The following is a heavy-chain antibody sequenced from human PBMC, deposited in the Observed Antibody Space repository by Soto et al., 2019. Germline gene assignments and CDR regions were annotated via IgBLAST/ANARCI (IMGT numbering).Heavy chain of an antibody. V-gene: IGHV4-39*01. D-gene: IGHD2-8*02. CDR1: GGSISSRNYY. J-gene: IGHJ6*03. CDR2: IYNSGSA. Sequence: ASETLSLTCTVSGGSISSRNYYWGWIRQPPGKGLEWIGSIYNSGSAYYNPSLKRRVAISVDTSKNQFSLKLTSVTAADAAVYYCASFQGGVSSLLRGYYYMDVWGKGTTVTVSS. CDR3: ASFQGGVSSLLRGYYYMDV.